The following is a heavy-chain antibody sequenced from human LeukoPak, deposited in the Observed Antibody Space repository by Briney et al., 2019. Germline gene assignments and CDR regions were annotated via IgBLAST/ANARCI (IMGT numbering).Heavy chain of an antibody. D-gene: IGHD4-17*01. CDR3: AKDATEYGDSHFDC. J-gene: IGHJ4*02. V-gene: IGHV3-33*06. Sequence: PGRSLRLSCAASGFTFSSYGMHWVRQAPGKGLEWVAVTWNDGSHEYYADSEKGRFTISRDNSRDTVYLQMNSLRDEDTAVYYCAKDATEYGDSHFDCWGQGTLVTVSS. CDR1: GFTFSSYG. CDR2: TWNDGSHE.